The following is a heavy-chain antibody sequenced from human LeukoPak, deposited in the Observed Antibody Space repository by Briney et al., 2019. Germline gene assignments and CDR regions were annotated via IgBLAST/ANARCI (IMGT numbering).Heavy chain of an antibody. CDR1: GLTFDDYA. D-gene: IGHD2-21*01. CDR2: ISWNSGSI. Sequence: GGSLRLSCAASGLTFDDYAMHWVRQAPGKGLEWVSDISWNSGSIGYADSVKGRFTISRDNAKNSLYLQMNSLRAEDRAVYYCARDSLDCGGDCFDYWGQGTLVTVSS. J-gene: IGHJ4*02. V-gene: IGHV3-9*01. CDR3: ARDSLDCGGDCFDY.